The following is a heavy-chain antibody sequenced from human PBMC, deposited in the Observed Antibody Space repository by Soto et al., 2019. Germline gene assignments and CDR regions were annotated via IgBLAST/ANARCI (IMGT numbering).Heavy chain of an antibody. J-gene: IGHJ4*02. CDR1: GYTFTSYG. Sequence: ASVKVSCKASGYTFTSYGISCVRQAPGQGLEWMGWISAYNGNTNYAQKLQGRVTMTTDTSTSTAYMELRSLRSDDTAVYYCARVNIVLMVYATDYWGQGTLVTVSS. V-gene: IGHV1-18*01. D-gene: IGHD2-8*01. CDR3: ARVNIVLMVYATDY. CDR2: ISAYNGNT.